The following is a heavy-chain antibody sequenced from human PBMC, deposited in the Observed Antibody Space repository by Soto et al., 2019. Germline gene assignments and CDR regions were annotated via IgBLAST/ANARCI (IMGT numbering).Heavy chain of an antibody. J-gene: IGHJ5*02. D-gene: IGHD3-16*02. V-gene: IGHV1-18*04. CDR2: ISTNTGHT. CDR1: GYTFTNYG. CDR3: AREEYRQVDH. Sequence: QVQLVQSGAEVKKPGASVKVSCKASGYTFTNYGISWVRQAPGQGLEWMGWISTNTGHTHYARNLRGRVTMTTDASTTTAYMELRSLTSDDTAIYFCAREEYRQVDHWGQGTLVTVSS.